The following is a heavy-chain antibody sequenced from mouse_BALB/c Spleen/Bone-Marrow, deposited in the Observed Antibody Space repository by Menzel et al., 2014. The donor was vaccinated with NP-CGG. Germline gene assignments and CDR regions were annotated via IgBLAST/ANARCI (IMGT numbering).Heavy chain of an antibody. J-gene: IGHJ4*01. CDR3: ARDGNYAMDY. CDR2: INYSGTI. V-gene: IGHV3-5*02. CDR1: GISITTGNYR. D-gene: IGHD1-1*02. Sequence: EVKLVESGPGLVKPSQTVSLTCTVTGISITTGNYRWSWIRQFPGNKLEWIGYINYSGTITYNPSLTSRTTITRDTSKNQFFLEMNSLTAEDTATYYCARDGNYAMDYWGQGTSVTVSS.